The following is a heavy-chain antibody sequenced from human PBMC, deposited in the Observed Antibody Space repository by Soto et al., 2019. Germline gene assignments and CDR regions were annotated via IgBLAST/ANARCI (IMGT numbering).Heavy chain of an antibody. Sequence: PSETLSLTCTVSGGSVSSGSCYWSWIRQPPGKGLEWIGYIYYSGSTNYNPSLKSRVTISVDTSKNQFSLKLSSVTAADTAVYYCAREYSSSSSFDYWGQGTLVTVSS. D-gene: IGHD6-6*01. J-gene: IGHJ4*02. CDR2: IYYSGST. CDR3: AREYSSSSSFDY. CDR1: GGSVSSGSCY. V-gene: IGHV4-61*01.